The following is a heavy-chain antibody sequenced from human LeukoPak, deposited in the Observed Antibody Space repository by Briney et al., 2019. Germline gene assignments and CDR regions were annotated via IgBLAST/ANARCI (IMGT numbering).Heavy chain of an antibody. D-gene: IGHD2-2*01. J-gene: IGHJ4*02. V-gene: IGHV1-18*01. CDR2: ISAYNGNT. CDR1: GYTFTSYG. CDR3: ARGDCSSTSCPPVFDY. Sequence: GASVKVSCKASGYTFTSYGISWVRQAPGQGLEWMGWISAYNGNTNYAQKLQGRVTMTTDTSTSTAYMELRSLRSDDTAVYYCARGDCSSTSCPPVFDYWGQGTLVTVSS.